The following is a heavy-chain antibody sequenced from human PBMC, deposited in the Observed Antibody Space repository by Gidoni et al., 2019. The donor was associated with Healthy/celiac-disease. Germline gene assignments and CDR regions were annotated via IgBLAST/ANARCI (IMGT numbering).Heavy chain of an antibody. Sequence: EVQLVESGGGLVQPGGSLRLSCAASGFTVSTNYMSWVRQAPGKGLEWVSVIYSGGSTYYADSVKGRFTISRDNSKNTLYLQMNSLRAEDTAVYYCARGAALGDSGYDSYYYGMDVWGQGTTVTVSS. D-gene: IGHD5-12*01. CDR1: GFTVSTNY. V-gene: IGHV3-66*01. J-gene: IGHJ6*02. CDR3: ARGAALGDSGYDSYYYGMDV. CDR2: IYSGGST.